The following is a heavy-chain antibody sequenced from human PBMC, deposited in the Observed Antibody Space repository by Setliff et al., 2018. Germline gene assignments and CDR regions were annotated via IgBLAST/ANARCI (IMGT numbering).Heavy chain of an antibody. CDR2: ISGSGVST. CDR1: GFTFSSYA. V-gene: IGHV3-23*01. J-gene: IGHJ5*02. D-gene: IGHD2-2*01. Sequence: PGGSLRLSCAASGFTFSSYAMSWVRQAPGKGLEWVSGISGSGVSTYYADSVKGRFTISRDNSKNTLYLQMNSLRAEDTAVYYCAKSWVVPAAITFSGFDPWGQGTLVTVSS. CDR3: AKSWVVPAAITFSGFDP.